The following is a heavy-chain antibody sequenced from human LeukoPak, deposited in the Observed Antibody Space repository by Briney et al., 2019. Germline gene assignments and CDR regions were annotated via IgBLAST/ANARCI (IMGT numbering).Heavy chain of an antibody. D-gene: IGHD2-15*01. J-gene: IGHJ4*02. CDR3: ARVQRSSVVVSAPLYY. Sequence: ASVKVSCKAFGYTFTVFYMHWVRQAPGQGLEWMGWINPNSGGTNYAQKFQGRVTMTRDTSISTAYMELSRLRSDDTAVYYCARVQRSSVVVSAPLYYWGQGTLVTVSS. CDR1: GYTFTVFY. CDR2: INPNSGGT. V-gene: IGHV1-2*02.